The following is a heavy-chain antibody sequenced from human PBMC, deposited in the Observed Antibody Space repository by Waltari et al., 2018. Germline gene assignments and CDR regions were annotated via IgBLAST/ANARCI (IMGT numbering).Heavy chain of an antibody. J-gene: IGHJ4*02. CDR3: ASDSSGYYFDY. V-gene: IGHV4-59*01. Sequence: QVQLQESGPGLVKPSEPLSLTCPVSGGSISSYYWRWIRQPPGKGLEWIGYIYYSGSTNYNPSLKSRVTISVDTSKNQFSLKLSSVTAADTAVYYCASDSSGYYFDYWGQGTLVTVSS. D-gene: IGHD3-22*01. CDR1: GGSISSYY. CDR2: IYYSGST.